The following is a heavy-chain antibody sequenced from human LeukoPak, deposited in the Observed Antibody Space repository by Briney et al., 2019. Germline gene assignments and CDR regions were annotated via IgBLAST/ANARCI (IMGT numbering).Heavy chain of an antibody. CDR2: VYDGGST. CDR1: GGSISSSNHY. CDR3: ARVAGYGRFDY. D-gene: IGHD6-19*01. V-gene: IGHV4-39*01. Sequence: SETLSLTCTVSGGSISSSNHYWGWVRQPPGKGLEWIGSVYDGGSTYYNPSLKSRVTISVDTSKNQFSLRLSSVTAADTAVYYCARVAGYGRFDYWGQGTLVTVSS. J-gene: IGHJ4*02.